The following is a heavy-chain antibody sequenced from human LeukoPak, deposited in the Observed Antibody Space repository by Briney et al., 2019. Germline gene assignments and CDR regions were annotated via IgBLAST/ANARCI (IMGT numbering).Heavy chain of an antibody. V-gene: IGHV3-21*01. J-gene: IGHJ1*01. D-gene: IGHD4/OR15-4a*01. CDR1: RFTFSDYS. CDR2: ISRRSRHV. CDR3: VRDLMGSGATTAYLHH. Sequence: GGSLRLSCTASRFTFSDYSMNWVRQAPGKGLEWVSSISRRSRHVYYAGSVKGRFTISRDNAKNSLYLQMNSLRAEDMAVYFCVRDLMGSGATTAYLHHWGQGTLATVSS.